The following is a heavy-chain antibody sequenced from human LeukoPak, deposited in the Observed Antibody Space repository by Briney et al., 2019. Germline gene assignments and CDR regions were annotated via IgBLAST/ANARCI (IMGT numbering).Heavy chain of an antibody. Sequence: PGGSLRLSCAASGFTFSSYGMHWVRQAPGKGLEWVAVIWYDGSNKYYADSVKGRFTISRDNSKNTLYLQMNSLRAEDTAVYYCASRTAYYYGSENFDYWGQGTLVTVSS. CDR2: IWYDGSNK. V-gene: IGHV3-33*01. CDR1: GFTFSSYG. CDR3: ASRTAYYYGSENFDY. J-gene: IGHJ4*02. D-gene: IGHD3-10*01.